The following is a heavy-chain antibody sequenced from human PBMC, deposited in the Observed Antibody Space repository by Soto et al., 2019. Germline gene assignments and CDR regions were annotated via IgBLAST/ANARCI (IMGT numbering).Heavy chain of an antibody. V-gene: IGHV3-48*02. CDR1: GFSFSSYS. CDR2: NGFSDSDM. CDR3: ARDGSWSFDC. Sequence: EGQLVESGGGLVQPGGSLRLSCAASGFSFSSYSMNWVRQAQGKGLEWVSYNGFSDSDMRYEDSVKRLFTISRDSATTSLALHMSSMRDEDTAVYYCARDGSWSFDCWGQGTLVTVSS. D-gene: IGHD2-15*01. J-gene: IGHJ4*02.